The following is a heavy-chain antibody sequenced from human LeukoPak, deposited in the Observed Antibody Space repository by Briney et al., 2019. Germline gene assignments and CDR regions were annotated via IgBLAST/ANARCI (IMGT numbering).Heavy chain of an antibody. D-gene: IGHD3-3*01. V-gene: IGHV4-34*01. CDR2: INHSGST. Sequence: SETLSLTCAVYGGSFSGYYWCWLRQPPGKGLEGIGEINHSGSTNYNPSLKSRVTISVDTSKNTFSLTLSSVPAADTAVYSCARGVRYYDFWRGYSPNFDYWGQGTLVTVPS. J-gene: IGHJ4*02. CDR1: GGSFSGYY. CDR3: ARGVRYYDFWRGYSPNFDY.